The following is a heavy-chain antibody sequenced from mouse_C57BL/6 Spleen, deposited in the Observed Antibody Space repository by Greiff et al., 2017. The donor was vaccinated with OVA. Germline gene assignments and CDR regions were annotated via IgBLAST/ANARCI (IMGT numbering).Heavy chain of an antibody. V-gene: IGHV6-3*01. CDR1: GFTFSNYW. Sequence: EVKLVESGGGLVQPGGSMKLSCVASGFTFSNYWMNWVRQSPEKGLEWVAQIRLKSDNYATHYAESVKGRFTISRDDSKSSVYLQMNNLRAEDTGIYYCTDCDKDYFDYWGQGTTLTVSS. J-gene: IGHJ2*01. CDR3: TDCDKDYFDY. D-gene: IGHD2-13*01. CDR2: IRLKSDNYAT.